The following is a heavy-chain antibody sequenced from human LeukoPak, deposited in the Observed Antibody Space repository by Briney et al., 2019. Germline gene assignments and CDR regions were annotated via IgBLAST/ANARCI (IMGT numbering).Heavy chain of an antibody. V-gene: IGHV1-18*01. J-gene: IGHJ3*02. CDR2: ISAYNGNT. CDR3: ARDLSDCSGGSCYYEYAFDI. CDR1: GYTFTSYG. Sequence: ASVKVSCKASGYTFTSYGISWVRQAPGQGLERMGWISAYNGNTNYAQKLQGRVTMTTDTSTSTAYMELRSLRSDDTAVYYCARDLSDCSGGSCYYEYAFDIWGQGTMVTVSS. D-gene: IGHD2-15*01.